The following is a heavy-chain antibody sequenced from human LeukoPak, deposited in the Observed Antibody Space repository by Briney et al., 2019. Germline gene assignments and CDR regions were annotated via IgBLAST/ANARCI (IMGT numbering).Heavy chain of an antibody. V-gene: IGHV3-23*01. CDR1: GFTFSSYA. Sequence: PGGSLRLSCAASGFTFSSYAMSWVRQAPGKGLEWVSAISGSGGSTYYAGSVKGRFTISRDNSKNTLYLQMNSLRAEDTAVCYCADLTGDHLYYYYYMDVWGKGTTVTVSS. CDR2: ISGSGGST. CDR3: ADLTGDHLYYYYYMDV. J-gene: IGHJ6*03. D-gene: IGHD7-27*01.